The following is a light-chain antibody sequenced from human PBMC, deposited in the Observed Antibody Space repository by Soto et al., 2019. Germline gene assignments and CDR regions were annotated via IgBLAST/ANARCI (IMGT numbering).Light chain of an antibody. Sequence: PGESAPLSLRASQSLRTGDLACDQHIPGIAPWPLIHGASSRATGIPDGFSGSGCGTVFILTVNRLADEDFVLYCCQQYDSSPRTFGQGTKVDIK. J-gene: IGKJ1*01. V-gene: IGKV3-20*01. CDR3: QQYDSSPRT. CDR1: QSLRTGD. CDR2: GAS.